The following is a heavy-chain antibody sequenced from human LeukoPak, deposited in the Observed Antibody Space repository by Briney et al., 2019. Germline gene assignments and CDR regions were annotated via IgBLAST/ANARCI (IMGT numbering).Heavy chain of an antibody. J-gene: IGHJ4*02. V-gene: IGHV3-7*01. CDR2: IKQDASEK. CDR3: ARAPKWDQNVGIDY. Sequence: GGSLRLSCAASGFSFSSYWMSWVRQAPGMGLEWVATIKQDASEKFYVDSVKGRFTISRDNAKSALYLQMYALGADESGVYYCARAPKWDQNVGIDYWGQGTLVTVSS. CDR1: GFSFSSYW. D-gene: IGHD1-26*01.